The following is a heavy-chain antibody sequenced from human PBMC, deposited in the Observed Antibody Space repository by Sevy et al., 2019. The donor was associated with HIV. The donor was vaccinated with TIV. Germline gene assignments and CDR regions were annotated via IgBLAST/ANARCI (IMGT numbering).Heavy chain of an antibody. Sequence: GGSLRLSCAASGFTFRKYSMSWVRQPPGKGLEWVSTLSFGCGEINYADSVKGRFTISRDNSKSSVYLQMNNLGPEDTAGYYCAREGCTKPHDYWGQGTLVTVSS. V-gene: IGHV3-23*01. J-gene: IGHJ4*02. CDR3: AREGCTKPHDY. CDR2: LSFGCGEI. CDR1: GFTFRKYS. D-gene: IGHD2-8*01.